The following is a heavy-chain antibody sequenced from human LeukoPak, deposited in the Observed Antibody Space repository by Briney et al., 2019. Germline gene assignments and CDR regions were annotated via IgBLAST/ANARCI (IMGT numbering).Heavy chain of an antibody. D-gene: IGHD3-22*01. Sequence: GESLKISCKGSGYSFTSYWIGWVRQMPGKGLEWMGIIYPGDSDTRYSPSFQGQVTISADKSISTAYLQWSSLKASDTAMYYCAKVAGGNYYDSSGYYSFDYWGQGTLVTVSS. CDR3: AKVAGGNYYDSSGYYSFDY. CDR1: GYSFTSYW. V-gene: IGHV5-51*01. J-gene: IGHJ4*02. CDR2: IYPGDSDT.